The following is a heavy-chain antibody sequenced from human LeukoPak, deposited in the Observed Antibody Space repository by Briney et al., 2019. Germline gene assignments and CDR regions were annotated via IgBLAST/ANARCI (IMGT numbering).Heavy chain of an antibody. CDR2: ISSSSSYI. V-gene: IGHV3-21*01. Sequence: GGSLRLSCAASGFTLSSNYMSWVRPAPGKGLGWVSSISSSSSYIYYADSVKGRCTISRDNAKNLLYLQMSSLRAEDTAVYYCARVSIDYGGNHQDYWGQGTLVTVSS. CDR1: GFTLSSNY. D-gene: IGHD4-23*01. CDR3: ARVSIDYGGNHQDY. J-gene: IGHJ4*02.